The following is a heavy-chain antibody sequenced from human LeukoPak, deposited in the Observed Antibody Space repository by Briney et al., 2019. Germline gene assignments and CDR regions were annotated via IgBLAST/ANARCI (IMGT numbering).Heavy chain of an antibody. D-gene: IGHD3-22*01. CDR2: VKQDESEK. Sequence: GGSLRLSCAGSGFTLSNYWMTWVRQAPGKGLEWVANVKQDESEKHYVDSVKGRFTISRDNAKSSPYLRMDSLRVEDTAVYYCARDRDYHDDRTDYYYDAVDIWGQGTTVTVSS. CDR1: GFTLSNYW. J-gene: IGHJ3*02. V-gene: IGHV3-7*01. CDR3: ARDRDYHDDRTDYYYDAVDI.